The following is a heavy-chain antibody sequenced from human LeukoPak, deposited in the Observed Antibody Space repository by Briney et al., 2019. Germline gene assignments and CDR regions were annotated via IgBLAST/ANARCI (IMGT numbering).Heavy chain of an antibody. CDR2: INPNSGDT. V-gene: IGHV1-2*02. J-gene: IGHJ4*02. Sequence: ASVKVSCKASGYTFTRYYMHWVRQAPGQGLEWMGWINPNSGDTNYAQKFQGRVTMTRDTSISTAYMELSRLRSDDTAVYYCARDFDSGSQPGYWGQGTLVTVSS. CDR3: ARDFDSGSQPGY. D-gene: IGHD1-26*01. CDR1: GYTFTRYY.